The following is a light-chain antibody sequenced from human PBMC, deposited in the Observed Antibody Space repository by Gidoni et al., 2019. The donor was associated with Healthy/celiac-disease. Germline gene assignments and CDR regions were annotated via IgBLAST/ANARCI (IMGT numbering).Light chain of an antibody. J-gene: IGLJ2*01. V-gene: IGLV3-1*01. CDR2: QDS. CDR3: QAWDSSTGGDVV. CDR1: KLGDKY. Sequence: SYALTQPPSVSVSPGQTASITCSGDKLGDKYACWYQQKPGQSPVLVIYQDSKRPSGIPERFSGSNSGNTATLTISGTQAMDEADYYCQAWDSSTGGDVVFGGGTKLTVL.